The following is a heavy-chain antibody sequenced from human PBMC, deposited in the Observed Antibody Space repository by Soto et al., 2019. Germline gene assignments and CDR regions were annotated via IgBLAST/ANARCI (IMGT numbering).Heavy chain of an antibody. J-gene: IGHJ6*03. Sequence: ASVKVSCKASGYTFTSYDINWVRQATGQGLEWMGWMNPNSGNTGYAQKFQGRVTMTRNTSISTAYMELSSLRSEDTAVYYCARGKPTVTTYPYYYYMDVWGKGTTVTVSS. D-gene: IGHD4-17*01. V-gene: IGHV1-8*01. CDR1: GYTFTSYD. CDR2: MNPNSGNT. CDR3: ARGKPTVTTYPYYYYMDV.